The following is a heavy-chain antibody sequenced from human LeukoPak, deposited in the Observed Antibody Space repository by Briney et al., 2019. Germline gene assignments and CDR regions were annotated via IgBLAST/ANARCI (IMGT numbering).Heavy chain of an antibody. Sequence: GASVKVSCKASGYTFTGYYMHWVRQAPGQGLERMGWINPNSGGTNYAQKFQGRVTMTRDTSISTAYMELSRLRSDDTAVYYCARARYSSGWYFDYWGQGTLVTVSS. CDR2: INPNSGGT. CDR3: ARARYSSGWYFDY. J-gene: IGHJ4*02. CDR1: GYTFTGYY. D-gene: IGHD6-19*01. V-gene: IGHV1-2*02.